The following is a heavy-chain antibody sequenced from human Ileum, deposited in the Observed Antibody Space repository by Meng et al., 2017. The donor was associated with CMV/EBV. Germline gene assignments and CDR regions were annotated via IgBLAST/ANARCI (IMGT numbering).Heavy chain of an antibody. Sequence: GESLKISCTASGFTLGYYSMNWVRQAPGKGLEWVGLIRNKPKGGTTESASSVKGRFTISRDDSKNIAYLQMNSLKTEDTDVYYCILYCGSTSCYIPSFDYWGQGTLVTVSS. J-gene: IGHJ4*02. V-gene: IGHV3-49*02. D-gene: IGHD2-2*02. CDR3: ILYCGSTSCYIPSFDY. CDR2: IRNKPKGGTT. CDR1: GFTLGYYS.